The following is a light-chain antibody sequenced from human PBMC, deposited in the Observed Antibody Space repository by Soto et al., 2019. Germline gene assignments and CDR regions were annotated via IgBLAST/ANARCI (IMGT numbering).Light chain of an antibody. CDR1: SSDVGGYNY. V-gene: IGLV2-14*01. J-gene: IGLJ1*01. CDR2: DVS. Sequence: QSILTQPASVSGTRGESIAICCTGTSSDVGGYNYVSWYQQHPGKAPKFMIYDVSNRPSGVSTRFSGSKSGNTASLTISGLQAEDEADYYCNSYTTSNTRQIVFGTGTKVTVL. CDR3: NSYTTSNTRQIV.